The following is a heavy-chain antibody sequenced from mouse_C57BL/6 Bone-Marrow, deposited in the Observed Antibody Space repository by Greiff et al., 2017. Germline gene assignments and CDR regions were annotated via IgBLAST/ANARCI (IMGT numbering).Heavy chain of an antibody. V-gene: IGHV5-6*01. J-gene: IGHJ3*01. CDR2: ISSGGSYT. CDR1: GFTFSSYG. Sequence: EVKLMESGGDLVKPGGSLKLSCAASGFTFSSYGMSWVRQTPDKRLEWVATISSGGSYTYYPDSVKGRFTISRDNAKNTLYLQMSSLKSEDTAMSYCARFYYDYSLFAYWGQGTLVTVSA. D-gene: IGHD2-4*01. CDR3: ARFYYDYSLFAY.